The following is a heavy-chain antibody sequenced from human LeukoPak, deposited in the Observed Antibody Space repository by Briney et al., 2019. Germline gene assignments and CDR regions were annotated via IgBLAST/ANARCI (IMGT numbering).Heavy chain of an antibody. D-gene: IGHD3-22*01. V-gene: IGHV3-23*01. Sequence: GGSLRLSCAASGFTFSNYAMSWVRQAPGKGLEWVSAIGGSGGGTYYADSVKGRFTIPRDNSKNTLYLQMNSLRAEDTAVYYCARELNYYDSSGYYDDAFDIWGQGTMVTVSS. J-gene: IGHJ3*02. CDR1: GFTFSNYA. CDR2: IGGSGGGT. CDR3: ARELNYYDSSGYYDDAFDI.